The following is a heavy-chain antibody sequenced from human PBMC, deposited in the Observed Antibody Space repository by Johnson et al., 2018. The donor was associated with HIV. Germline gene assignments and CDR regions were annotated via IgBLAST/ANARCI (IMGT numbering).Heavy chain of an antibody. CDR3: ASGEDYGGNYGAFDI. J-gene: IGHJ3*02. Sequence: QMQLVESGGGVFQPGRSLRLSFAASGFSFSSYAMHWVRQAPGKGLEWVAVISYDGSKKYYADSVKGRFTISRDNSKNTLYLQMHSLRADDTAVYYCASGEDYGGNYGAFDIWGQGTMVTVSS. CDR2: ISYDGSKK. D-gene: IGHD4-23*01. CDR1: GFSFSSYA. V-gene: IGHV3-30*04.